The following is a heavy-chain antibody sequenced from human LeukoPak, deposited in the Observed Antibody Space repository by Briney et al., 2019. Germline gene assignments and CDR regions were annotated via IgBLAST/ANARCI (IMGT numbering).Heavy chain of an antibody. CDR1: GYTFTSYG. CDR2: ISAYNGNT. J-gene: IGHJ4*02. CDR3: ARLIGDSSGYSGGYYFDY. D-gene: IGHD3-22*01. V-gene: IGHV1-18*01. Sequence: GASVKVSCKASGYTFTSYGISWVRQAPGQGLEWMGWISAYNGNTNYAQKLQGRVTITADKSTSTAYMELSSLRSEDTAVYYCARLIGDSSGYSGGYYFDYWGQGTLVTVSS.